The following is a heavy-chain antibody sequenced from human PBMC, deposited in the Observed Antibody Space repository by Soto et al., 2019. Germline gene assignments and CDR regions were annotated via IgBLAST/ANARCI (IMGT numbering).Heavy chain of an antibody. CDR3: ARNGGRGLDI. Sequence: SGPTLVNPTQTLTLTCSFSGFSLSTSGMRVSWIRQPPGKALEWLARIDWDDDKFYSTSLKTRLTISTDTSKNQVVLTMTNMDHVDTATYYCARNGGRGLDIWGQGTMVTVSS. J-gene: IGHJ3*02. CDR2: IDWDDDK. V-gene: IGHV2-70*04. D-gene: IGHD2-15*01. CDR1: GFSLSTSGMR.